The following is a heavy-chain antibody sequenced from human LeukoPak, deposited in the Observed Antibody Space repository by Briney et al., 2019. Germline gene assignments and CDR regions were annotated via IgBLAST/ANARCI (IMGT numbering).Heavy chain of an antibody. CDR2: ISGSGGST. J-gene: IGHJ4*02. Sequence: ETLSLTCTVSGGSISSYYWSWVRQAPGKGLEWVSAISGSGGSTYYADSVKGRFTISRDNSKNTLYLQMNSLRAEDTAVYYCAKGPVWGQGTLVTVSS. CDR1: GGSISSYY. V-gene: IGHV3-23*01. CDR3: AKGPV.